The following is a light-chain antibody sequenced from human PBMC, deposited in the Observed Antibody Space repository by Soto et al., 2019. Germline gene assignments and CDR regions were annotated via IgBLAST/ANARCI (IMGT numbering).Light chain of an antibody. V-gene: IGLV2-14*01. CDR2: VVS. Sequence: QSALAQPTSVSGSPGQSIAISCTGTSSDVGGYNYVSWHQQHPGKAPKVLISVVSNRPSGVSNRFSGSKSGSTASLIISRLQTEDEADYYCVSYTSSTTYVFGTGTKVTVL. J-gene: IGLJ1*01. CDR3: VSYTSSTTYV. CDR1: SSDVGGYNY.